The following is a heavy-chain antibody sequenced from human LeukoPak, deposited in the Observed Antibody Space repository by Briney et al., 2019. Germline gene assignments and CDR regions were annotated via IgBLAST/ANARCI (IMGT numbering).Heavy chain of an antibody. CDR1: GFTFSSYA. Sequence: GGSLRLSCAASGFTFSSYAMSWVRQALGKGLEWVSAISGSGGSTYYADSVKGRFTISRDNSKNTLYLQMNSLRAEDTAVYYCAKDYSYGYGDYVTWFDPWGQGTLVTVSS. J-gene: IGHJ5*02. V-gene: IGHV3-23*01. CDR3: AKDYSYGYGDYVTWFDP. CDR2: ISGSGGST. D-gene: IGHD4-17*01.